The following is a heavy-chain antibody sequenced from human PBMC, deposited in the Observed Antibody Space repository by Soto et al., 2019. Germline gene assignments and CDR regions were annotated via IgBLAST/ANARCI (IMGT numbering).Heavy chain of an antibody. D-gene: IGHD6-6*01. Sequence: SGPTLVNPTQTLTLTCTFSGFSLSTSGMCVSWIRQPPGKALEWLARIDWDDDEYYSSSLKTRLTISKDTSKNQVVLTMTNMDPVDTATYYCARIRHYSGSSPYYYYGMDVWGQGTTVTVSS. CDR1: GFSLSTSGMC. J-gene: IGHJ6*02. CDR3: ARIRHYSGSSPYYYYGMDV. CDR2: IDWDDDE. V-gene: IGHV2-70*11.